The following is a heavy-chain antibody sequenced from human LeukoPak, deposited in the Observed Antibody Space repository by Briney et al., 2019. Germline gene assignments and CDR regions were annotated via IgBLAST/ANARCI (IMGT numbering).Heavy chain of an antibody. CDR2: IYYSGST. CDR3: ASLCAGSCQALHYYYYGMDV. J-gene: IGHJ6*02. CDR1: GGSISSGGYY. Sequence: SSETLSLTCTVSGGSISSGGYYWSWIRQHPGKGLEWIGYIYYSGSTYYNPSLKSRVTISVDTSKNQFSLKLSSVTAADTAVYYCASLCAGSCQALHYYYYGMDVWGQGTTVTVSS. D-gene: IGHD2-15*01. V-gene: IGHV4-31*03.